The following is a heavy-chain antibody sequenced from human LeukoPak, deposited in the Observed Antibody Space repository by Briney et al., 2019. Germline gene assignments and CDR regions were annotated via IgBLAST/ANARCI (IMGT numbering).Heavy chain of an antibody. Sequence: GGSLRLSCAASGFIFDDYAMHWVRRAPGKGLQWVSGITRNNAVIGYVDSVKGRFTISRDSAKNSLYLQMNTLKPEDTAVYYCARGDILTTRQLDSWGQGTLVTVSS. CDR3: ARGDILTTRQLDS. CDR2: ITRNNAVI. J-gene: IGHJ4*02. V-gene: IGHV3-9*01. D-gene: IGHD3-9*01. CDR1: GFIFDDYA.